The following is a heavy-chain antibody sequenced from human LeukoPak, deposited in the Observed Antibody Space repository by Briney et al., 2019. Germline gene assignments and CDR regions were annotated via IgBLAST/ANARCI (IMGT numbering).Heavy chain of an antibody. V-gene: IGHV3-48*03. CDR3: ARGLRYTIFGGDYY. D-gene: IGHD3-3*01. CDR1: GFTFSSYE. CDR2: ITNSGST. Sequence: GGSLRLSCAASGFTFSSYEMKWVRQAPGKGLEWVSHITNSGSTYADSVKGRFTISRDNAQNLLYLQMNSLRAEDTAVYYCARGLRYTIFGGDYYWGQGTLATVSS. J-gene: IGHJ4*02.